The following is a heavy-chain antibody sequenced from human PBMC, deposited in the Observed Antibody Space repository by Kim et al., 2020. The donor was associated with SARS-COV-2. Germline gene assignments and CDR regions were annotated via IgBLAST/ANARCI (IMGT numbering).Heavy chain of an antibody. CDR2: I. V-gene: IGHV3-11*04. J-gene: IGHJ4*02. CDR3: AREGGAYVEGAY. D-gene: IGHD5-12*01. Sequence: IQYAGSVKGRFTITRDNARNSLFLKMNSLRVEDTALYDCAREGGAYVEGAYWGQGTLVTVSA.